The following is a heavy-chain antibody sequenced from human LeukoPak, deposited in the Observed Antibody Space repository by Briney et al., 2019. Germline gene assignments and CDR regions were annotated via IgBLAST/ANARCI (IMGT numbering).Heavy chain of an antibody. CDR3: ARGGGYCSGGSCSNWFDP. D-gene: IGHD2-15*01. Sequence: SETLSLTCTVSGGSISSGDYYWSWIRQPPRKGLEWIGYIYYSGSTYYNPSLKSRVTISVDTSKNQFSLKLSSVTAADTAVYYCARGGGYCSGGSCSNWFDPWGQGTLVTVSS. J-gene: IGHJ5*02. CDR1: GGSISSGDYY. V-gene: IGHV4-30-4*01. CDR2: IYYSGST.